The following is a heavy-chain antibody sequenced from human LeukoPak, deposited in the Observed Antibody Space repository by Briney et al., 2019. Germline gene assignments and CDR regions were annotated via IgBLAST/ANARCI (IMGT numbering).Heavy chain of an antibody. J-gene: IGHJ4*02. CDR3: ARDVEYSSSWSWDY. D-gene: IGHD6-13*01. V-gene: IGHV3-48*01. Sequence: GGSLRLSCAASGFTFSSYSMNWVRQAPGKGLEWVSYISSSSTIYYADSVKGRFTISRDNAKNSLYLQMNSLRAEDTAVYYCARDVEYSSSWSWDYWGQGTLVTVSS. CDR2: ISSSSTI. CDR1: GFTFSSYS.